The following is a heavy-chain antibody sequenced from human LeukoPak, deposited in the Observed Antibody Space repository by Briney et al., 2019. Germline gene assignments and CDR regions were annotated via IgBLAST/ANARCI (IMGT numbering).Heavy chain of an antibody. CDR3: ARGPLYGSGSYGLCDY. CDR2: IYSGGST. CDR1: GFTVSSNY. J-gene: IGHJ4*02. D-gene: IGHD3-10*01. Sequence: PGGSLRLSCAASGFTVSSNYMSWVRQAPGKGLEWVSVIYSGGSTYYADSVKGRFTISRDNSKNTLYLQMNSLRAEDTAVYYCARGPLYGSGSYGLCDYWGQGTLVTVSS. V-gene: IGHV3-66*01.